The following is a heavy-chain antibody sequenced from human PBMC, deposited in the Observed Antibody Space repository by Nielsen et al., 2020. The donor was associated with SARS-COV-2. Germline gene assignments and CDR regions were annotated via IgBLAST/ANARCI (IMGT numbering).Heavy chain of an antibody. D-gene: IGHD6-13*01. J-gene: IGHJ3*02. CDR3: AKVGGAAAGTDAFDI. Sequence: SLNISCAASGFSFDDYAMHWVRHAPGKGLEWVSGISWNSGSIGYADSVKGRFTISRDNAKNSLYLQMNSLSAEDTALYYCAKVGGAAAGTDAFDIWGQGTMVTVSS. CDR2: ISWNSGSI. CDR1: GFSFDDYA. V-gene: IGHV3-9*01.